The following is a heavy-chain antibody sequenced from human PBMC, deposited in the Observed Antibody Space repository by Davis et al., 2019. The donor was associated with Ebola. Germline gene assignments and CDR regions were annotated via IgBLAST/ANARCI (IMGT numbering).Heavy chain of an antibody. Sequence: GESLKISCAASGSVFSSYVMSWVRRAPGKGLEWVPTLGTSADTYYADSVKGGFTISRDNSKNTLHLQMNSLRVEDTAMYYCVKDTSNIWFDVWGQGTLVTVSA. CDR2: LGTSADT. CDR1: GSVFSSYV. CDR3: VKDTSNIWFDV. J-gene: IGHJ3*01. D-gene: IGHD2/OR15-2a*01. V-gene: IGHV3-23*01.